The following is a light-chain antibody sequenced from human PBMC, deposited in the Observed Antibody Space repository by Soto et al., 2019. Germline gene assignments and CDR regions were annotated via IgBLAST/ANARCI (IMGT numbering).Light chain of an antibody. Sequence: FMLTQPHSVSESPGKTVTISCTRSSGTIASNYVQWYQQRPGSAPTPVIYEDNQRPSGVPDRFSGSTDGSSNSASLTISGLQTEDEADYYCQSYDSSTVVFGGGTKVTVL. CDR1: SGTIASNY. J-gene: IGLJ2*01. V-gene: IGLV6-57*04. CDR3: QSYDSSTVV. CDR2: EDN.